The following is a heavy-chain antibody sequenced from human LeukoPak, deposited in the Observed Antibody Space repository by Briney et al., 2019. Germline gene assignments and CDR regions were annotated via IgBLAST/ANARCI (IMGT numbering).Heavy chain of an antibody. Sequence: GGSLRLSCGASGFTFSSYSMNWVRQAPGKGLEWISFISSRSSTIHYADSVKGRFTISRDNAKNSLYLQMNSLRAEDTAVYYCARDHIAATTSSICWGQGTLVTVSS. CDR3: ARDHIAATTSSIC. D-gene: IGHD5-12*01. CDR2: ISSRSSTI. J-gene: IGHJ4*02. V-gene: IGHV3-48*01. CDR1: GFTFSSYS.